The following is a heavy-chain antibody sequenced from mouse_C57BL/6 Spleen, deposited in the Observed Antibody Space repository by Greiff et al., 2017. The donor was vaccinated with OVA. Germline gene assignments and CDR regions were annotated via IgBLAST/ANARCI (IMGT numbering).Heavy chain of an antibody. J-gene: IGHJ4*01. Sequence: EVKVEESGEGLVKPGGSLKLSCAASGFTFSSYAMSWVRQTPEKRLEWVAYISSGGDYIYYADTVKGRFTISRDNARNTLYLQMSSLKSEDTAMYYCTRGTGTKAMDYWGQGTSVTVSS. CDR2: ISSGGDYI. D-gene: IGHD4-1*01. V-gene: IGHV5S21*01. CDR3: TRGTGTKAMDY. CDR1: GFTFSSYA.